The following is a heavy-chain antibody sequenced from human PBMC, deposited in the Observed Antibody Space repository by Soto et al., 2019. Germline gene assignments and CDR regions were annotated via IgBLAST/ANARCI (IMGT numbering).Heavy chain of an antibody. Sequence: PGGSLRLSXAASGFTFSSYGMHWVRQAPGKGLEWVAVIWYDGSNKYYADSVKGRFTISRDNSKNTLYLQMNSLRAEDTAVYYCAREYVGRTAYYYYGMDVWGQGTTVTVSS. CDR1: GFTFSSYG. CDR3: AREYVGRTAYYYYGMDV. J-gene: IGHJ6*02. D-gene: IGHD2-8*02. CDR2: IWYDGSNK. V-gene: IGHV3-33*01.